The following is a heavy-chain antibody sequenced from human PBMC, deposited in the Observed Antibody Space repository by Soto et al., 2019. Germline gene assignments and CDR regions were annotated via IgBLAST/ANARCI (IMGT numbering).Heavy chain of an antibody. CDR1: GDSVSSIGSA. CDR2: TFYRSKWYN. Sequence: SQPLSLTWAISGDSVSSIGSAWNWIRQSPSRGLEWLGRTFYRSKWYNEYALSVKSRISVNPDTSKNQFSLQLKSVTPEDTAVYYCARVTTSVRGMDVWGQGTTVTVSS. D-gene: IGHD3-10*01. V-gene: IGHV6-1*01. CDR3: ARVTTSVRGMDV. J-gene: IGHJ6*02.